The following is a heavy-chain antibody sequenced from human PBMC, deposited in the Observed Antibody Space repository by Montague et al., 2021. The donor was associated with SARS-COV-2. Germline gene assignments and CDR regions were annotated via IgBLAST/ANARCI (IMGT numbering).Heavy chain of an antibody. V-gene: IGHV4-39*01. CDR2: LYYTGST. Sequence: SETLSLTCTVSGGSISSTSYYWGWIRQPPGKGLEWIGSLYYTGSTYYNPSLKSRVTISVDTSKNQFSLKLSSVTAADTAVYYCARDSSSWYYWFDPRGQGTLVTVSS. J-gene: IGHJ5*02. D-gene: IGHD6-13*01. CDR1: GGSISSTSYY. CDR3: ARDSSSWYYWFDP.